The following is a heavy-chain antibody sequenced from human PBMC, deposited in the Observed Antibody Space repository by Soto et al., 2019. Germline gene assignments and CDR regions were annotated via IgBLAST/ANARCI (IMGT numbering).Heavy chain of an antibody. V-gene: IGHV5-10-1*01. CDR3: ARGLSSGWYFD. J-gene: IGHJ4*02. CDR1: GYSFTSYW. CDR2: IDPSDSYT. Sequence: PGESLKISCKDSGYSFTSYWISWVRQMPGKGLEWMGRIDPSDSYTNYSPSFEGHVTISADRSITTAYLQWSSLKASDTAMYYCARGLSSGWYFDWGQGTLVTVSS. D-gene: IGHD6-19*01.